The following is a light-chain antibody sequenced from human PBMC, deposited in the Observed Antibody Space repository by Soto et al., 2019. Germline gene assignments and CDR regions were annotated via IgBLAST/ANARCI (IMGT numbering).Light chain of an antibody. V-gene: IGKV1-5*03. Sequence: DIQMTQSPSTLSASVGDRVTITCRASQNIYTWLAWYQQKPGKAPNVLIFKASNLETGVPSRFSGNGSGTEFSLTISSLQPDDFAAYYCQQYYDFRTFGQGTKVEIK. CDR3: QQYYDFRT. CDR2: KAS. J-gene: IGKJ1*01. CDR1: QNIYTW.